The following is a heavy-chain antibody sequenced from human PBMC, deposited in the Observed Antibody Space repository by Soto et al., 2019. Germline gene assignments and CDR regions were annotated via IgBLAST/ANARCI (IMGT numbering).Heavy chain of an antibody. Sequence: QVQLQQWGAGLLKPSETLSLTCAVYGWSFSGYYWSWIRQPPGKGLEWIGEINHSGSTNYNPSLKSRVTISVDTSKNQFSLKLSSVTAADTAVYYCARGGIIVVVVAATPSPRAHNWFDPWGQGTLVTVSS. CDR3: ARGGIIVVVVAATPSPRAHNWFDP. CDR1: GWSFSGYY. J-gene: IGHJ5*02. V-gene: IGHV4-34*01. D-gene: IGHD2-15*01. CDR2: INHSGST.